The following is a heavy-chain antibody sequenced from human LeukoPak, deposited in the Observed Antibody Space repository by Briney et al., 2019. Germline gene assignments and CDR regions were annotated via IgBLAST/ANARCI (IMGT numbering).Heavy chain of an antibody. CDR3: ARMVGFVDY. V-gene: IGHV4-4*09. CDR2: IYTSGST. D-gene: IGHD2-15*01. CDR1: GGSISSYY. J-gene: IGHJ4*02. Sequence: SETLSLTCTVSGGSISSYYWSWIRQPPGKGLEWIGYIYTSGSTNYNPSLKSRATISVDTSKNQFSLKLSSVTAADTAVYYCARMVGFVDYWGQGTLVTVSS.